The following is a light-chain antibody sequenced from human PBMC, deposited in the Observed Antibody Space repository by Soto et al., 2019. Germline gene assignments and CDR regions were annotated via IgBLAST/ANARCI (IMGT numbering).Light chain of an antibody. V-gene: IGKV3-15*01. J-gene: IGKJ5*01. CDR3: HQYHEWPMT. CDR2: GPS. Sequence: EIVMTQSPVTLSVSPGERATVSCKTSQSVNTNLAWYQQKPGQVPRLLIYGPSTRAIGIPDRFSGSGAGTQFTLTITSLQSEDFAVYYCHQYHEWPMTFGQGTRLEMK. CDR1: QSVNTN.